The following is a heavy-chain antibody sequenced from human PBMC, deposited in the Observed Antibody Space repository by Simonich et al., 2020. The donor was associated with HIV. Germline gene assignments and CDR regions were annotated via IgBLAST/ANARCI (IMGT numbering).Heavy chain of an antibody. CDR3: ARLTAGGLGEYFQH. CDR2: INHSGST. V-gene: IGHV4-34*01. D-gene: IGHD6-13*01. CDR1: GGSFSGSY. J-gene: IGHJ1*01. Sequence: VQLQQWGAGLLKPSETLSLTCAVYGGSFSGSYWIRSRQPPGKVLEWIGEINHSGSTNYNPSLKCRVTISVDTSKNQFSLKLSSVTAADTAVYYCARLTAGGLGEYFQHWGQGTLVTVSS.